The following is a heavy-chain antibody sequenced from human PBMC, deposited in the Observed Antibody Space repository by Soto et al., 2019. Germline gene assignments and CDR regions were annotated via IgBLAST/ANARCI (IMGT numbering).Heavy chain of an antibody. CDR1: GFTFSSYA. Sequence: GGSLRLSCAVSGFTFSSYAMSWVRQAPGKGLEWVSAISGSGTYTYYADSVKGRFTISRDNSKNTVYLRMNSLRGEDTAVYFCAKTLELRRYYYGMDVWGQGTTVTVSS. CDR2: ISGSGTYT. CDR3: AKTLELRRYYYGMDV. V-gene: IGHV3-23*01. J-gene: IGHJ6*02. D-gene: IGHD1-7*01.